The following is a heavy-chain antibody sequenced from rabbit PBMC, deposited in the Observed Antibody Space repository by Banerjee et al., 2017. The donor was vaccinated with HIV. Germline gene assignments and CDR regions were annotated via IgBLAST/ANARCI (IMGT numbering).Heavy chain of an antibody. J-gene: IGHJ4*01. CDR1: GFSFSSTYY. CDR3: ARAYGGRTPYYYFDM. CDR2: IDINSGNI. D-gene: IGHD2-1*01. Sequence: TCTASGFSFSSTYYMCWVRQAPGKGLEWIACIDINSGNIYYASWAKGRFTASRTSSTTVTLQMTSLTAADTATYFCARAYGGRTPYYYFDMWGQGTLVTVS. V-gene: IGHV1S40*01.